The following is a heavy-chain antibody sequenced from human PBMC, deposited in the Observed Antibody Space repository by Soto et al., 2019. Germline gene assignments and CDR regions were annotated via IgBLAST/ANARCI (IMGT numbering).Heavy chain of an antibody. J-gene: IGHJ3*02. Sequence: SETLSLTCTVSGGSISSYYWSWIRQPPGKGLEWIGYIYYSGSTNYNPSLKSRVTISVDTSKNQFSLKLSSVTAADTAVYYCARGCNCNDQWEGSAFDIWGQGTMVTVSS. D-gene: IGHD1-1*01. V-gene: IGHV4-59*01. CDR1: GGSISSYY. CDR3: ARGCNCNDQWEGSAFDI. CDR2: IYYSGST.